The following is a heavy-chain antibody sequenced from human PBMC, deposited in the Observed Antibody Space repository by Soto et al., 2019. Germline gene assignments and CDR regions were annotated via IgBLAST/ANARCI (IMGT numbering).Heavy chain of an antibody. CDR2: IWYDGSNK. J-gene: IGHJ4*02. D-gene: IGHD5-18*01. V-gene: IGHV3-33*01. CDR1: GFTFSSYG. CDR3: ARDDGTAMNDY. Sequence: GGSLRLSCAASGFTFSSYGMHWVRQAPGKGLEWVAVIWYDGSNKYYADSVKGRFTISRDNSKNTLYLQMNSLRAEDTAVYYCARDDGTAMNDYWGQGTLVTVSS.